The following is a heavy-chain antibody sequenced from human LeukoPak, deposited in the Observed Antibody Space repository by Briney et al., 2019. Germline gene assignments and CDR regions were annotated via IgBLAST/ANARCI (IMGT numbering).Heavy chain of an antibody. CDR2: TYYSGST. Sequence: KPSATLSLTCTVSGGSISSYYWSWIRQPPGKGLEWIGYTYYSGSTNYNPSLKSRVTISVDTSKNQFSLKLSSVTAADTAVYYCARAPISGSYLVDYWGQGTLVTVSS. D-gene: IGHD1-26*01. J-gene: IGHJ4*02. CDR1: GGSISSYY. CDR3: ARAPISGSYLVDY. V-gene: IGHV4-59*01.